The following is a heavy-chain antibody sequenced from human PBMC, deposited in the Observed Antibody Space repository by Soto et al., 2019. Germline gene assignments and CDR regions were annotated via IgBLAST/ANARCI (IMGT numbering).Heavy chain of an antibody. J-gene: IGHJ3*02. V-gene: IGHV3-23*01. CDR2: ISGRGGST. Sequence: EVQLLESGGGLVQHGGSLRLSCAASGFTFSSYAMSWVRQAPGKGLEWVSAISGRGGSTYYADSVKGRFTISRDNSKNTLYLQMNSLRADYTAVYYCATSPKLNTKSTGVEWLVSPDAFDIWGQGTMVTVSS. CDR3: ATSPKLNTKSTGVEWLVSPDAFDI. CDR1: GFTFSSYA. D-gene: IGHD3-3*01.